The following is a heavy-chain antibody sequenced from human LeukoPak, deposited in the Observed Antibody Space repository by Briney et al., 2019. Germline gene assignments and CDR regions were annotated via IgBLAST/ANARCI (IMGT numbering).Heavy chain of an antibody. CDR1: GFTFTTYW. V-gene: IGHV3-7*01. J-gene: IGHJ4*02. CDR3: ATPSYTSGSYFVY. Sequence: PGGSLRLSCAASGFTFTTYWMSWVRQAPGKGLEWVANIKQDGSEKYYVDSVKGRFTISRDNAKNSLYLQMNSLRAEDTAVYYCATPSYTSGSYFVYWGQGTLVTVS. D-gene: IGHD3-10*01. CDR2: IKQDGSEK.